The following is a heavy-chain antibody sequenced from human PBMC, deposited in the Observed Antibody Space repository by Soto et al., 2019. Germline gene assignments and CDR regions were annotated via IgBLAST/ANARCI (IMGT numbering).Heavy chain of an antibody. CDR2: IIPIFGTA. D-gene: IGHD3-16*01. CDR3: ARSSYVRRYFDL. Sequence: VKLHCKAFGGSFISYAIIWVRQAPGQGLEWMGGIIPIFGTANYAQKFQGRVTITADESTSTAYMELSSLRSEDTAVYYCARSSYVRRYFDLWGRGTLVTVSS. J-gene: IGHJ2*01. V-gene: IGHV1-69*13. CDR1: GGSFISYA.